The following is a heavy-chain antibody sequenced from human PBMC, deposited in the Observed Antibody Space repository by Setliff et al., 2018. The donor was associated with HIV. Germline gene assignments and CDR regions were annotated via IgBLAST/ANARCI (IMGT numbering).Heavy chain of an antibody. D-gene: IGHD4-17*01. CDR1: GFRFSNYG. CDR3: AKEGTMVTTGVAFDI. V-gene: IGHV3-30*02. CDR2: IGYDGSNK. J-gene: IGHJ3*02. Sequence: GGSLRLSCAASGFRFSNYGMHWVRQAPGKGLEWVTFIGYDGSNKYYADSVKGRFTISRDNSKNTLYLQMNSLRAEDTAVYYCAKEGTMVTTGVAFDIWGQGTMVTVSS.